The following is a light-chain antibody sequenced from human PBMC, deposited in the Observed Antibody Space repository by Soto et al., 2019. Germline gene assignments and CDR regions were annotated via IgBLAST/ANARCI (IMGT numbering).Light chain of an antibody. Sequence: QSALTQPRSVSGSPGQSVTLSCTGTSSDVGGYNYVSWYQQHPGKAPKLMIYDVSKRPSGVPDRFSGSKSGNTASLTISGLQAEDEADYYCCSYAGSYTRYVFGTGTKLTVL. CDR1: SSDVGGYNY. CDR3: CSYAGSYTRYV. V-gene: IGLV2-11*01. CDR2: DVS. J-gene: IGLJ1*01.